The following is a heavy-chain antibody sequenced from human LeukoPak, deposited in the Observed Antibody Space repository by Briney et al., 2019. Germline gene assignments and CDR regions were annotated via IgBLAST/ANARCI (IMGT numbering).Heavy chain of an antibody. CDR1: GYTFTKYY. D-gene: IGHD1-7*01. V-gene: IGHV1-2*02. J-gene: IGHJ6*02. Sequence: GASVKVSCKTSGYTFTKYYMHWVRQAPGQGLEWMGWTNPNSGGTDYVQKFQARVTMTRDTSISTAYMELSSLRSEDTAVYYCARVELNYGMDVWGQGTTVTVSS. CDR3: ARVELNYGMDV. CDR2: TNPNSGGT.